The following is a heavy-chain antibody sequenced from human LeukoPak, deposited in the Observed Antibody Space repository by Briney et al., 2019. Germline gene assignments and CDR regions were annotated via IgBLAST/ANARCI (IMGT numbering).Heavy chain of an antibody. V-gene: IGHV1-69*05. Sequence: ASVKVSCKASGGTYSSYAISWVRQAPGQGLEWMGGIIPIFGTANYAQKFQGRVTITTDESTSTAYMELSSLRSEDTAVYYCARLGPWFGESNAFDIWGQGTMVTVSS. CDR1: GGTYSSYA. D-gene: IGHD3-10*01. CDR2: IIPIFGTA. CDR3: ARLGPWFGESNAFDI. J-gene: IGHJ3*02.